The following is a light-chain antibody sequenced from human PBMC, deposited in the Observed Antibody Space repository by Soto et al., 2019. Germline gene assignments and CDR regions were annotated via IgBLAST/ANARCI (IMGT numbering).Light chain of an antibody. CDR3: QSYDSSLSGWV. CDR2: GNS. V-gene: IGLV1-40*01. CDR1: SSNIGAGYD. Sequence: QSVLTQPPSVSGAPGQRVTISCTESSSNIGAGYDVHWYQQLPGTAPNLLIYGNSNRPSGVPDRFSGSKSGTSASLAITGLQAEDEADYYCQSYDSSLSGWVFGGGTQLTVL. J-gene: IGLJ3*02.